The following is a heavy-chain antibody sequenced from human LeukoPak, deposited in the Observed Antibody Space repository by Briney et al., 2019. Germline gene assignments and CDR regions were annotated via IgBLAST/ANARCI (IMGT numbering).Heavy chain of an antibody. J-gene: IGHJ4*02. CDR2: IYYSGST. CDR1: GGSISSYY. V-gene: IGHV4-59*01. CDR3: ARGVGGYVPDY. Sequence: PSETLSLTCTVSGGSISSYYWSWIRQPPGKGLEWIGYIYYSGSTNYNPSLKSRVTISVDTSKNQFSLKLSSVTAADTAVYYCARGVGGYVPDYWGQGTLVTVSS. D-gene: IGHD5-12*01.